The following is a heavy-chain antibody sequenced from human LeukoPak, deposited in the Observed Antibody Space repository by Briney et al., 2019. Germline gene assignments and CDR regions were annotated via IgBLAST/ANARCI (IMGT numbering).Heavy chain of an antibody. CDR2: ISWNSGSI. CDR3: AKDPYGDPQYGMDV. Sequence: GGSLRLSCAASGFTFDDYAMHWVRQAPGKGLEWVSGISWNSGSIGYADSVKGRFTISRDNAKNSLYLQMNSLRAEYTALYYCAKDPYGDPQYGMDVWGQGTTVTVSS. V-gene: IGHV3-9*01. J-gene: IGHJ6*02. D-gene: IGHD4-17*01. CDR1: GFTFDDYA.